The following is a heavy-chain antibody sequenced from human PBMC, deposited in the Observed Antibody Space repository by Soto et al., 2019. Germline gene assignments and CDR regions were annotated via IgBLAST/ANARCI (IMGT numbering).Heavy chain of an antibody. CDR1: GLTISGKKY. J-gene: IGHJ3*01. V-gene: IGHV3-53*01. D-gene: IGHD1-1*01. CDR2: LYDVDGS. Sequence: DVQLVESGGCLIQPGESLRLSCAAFGLTISGKKYVAWVRQALGKGLEWVSALYDVDGSFYADSVTGRFTTSSDSSKTTVYLQMNDLRPDDTAVYYCATWHEREHAFDVWGQGTTVTISS. CDR3: ATWHEREHAFDV.